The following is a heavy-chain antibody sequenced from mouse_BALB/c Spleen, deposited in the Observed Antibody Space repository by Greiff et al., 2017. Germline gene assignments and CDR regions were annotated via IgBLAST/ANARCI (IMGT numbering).Heavy chain of an antibody. D-gene: IGHD1-1*01. J-gene: IGHJ4*01. CDR3: ARGYYGSSYAMDY. Sequence: EVQLQESGAELVRPGALVKLSCKASGFNIKDYYMHWVKQRPEQGLEWIGWIDPENGNTIYDPKFQGQASITADTSSNTAYLQLSSLTSEDTAVYYCARGYYGSSYAMDYWGQGTSVTVAS. CDR1: GFNIKDYY. CDR2: IDPENGNT. V-gene: IGHV14-1*02.